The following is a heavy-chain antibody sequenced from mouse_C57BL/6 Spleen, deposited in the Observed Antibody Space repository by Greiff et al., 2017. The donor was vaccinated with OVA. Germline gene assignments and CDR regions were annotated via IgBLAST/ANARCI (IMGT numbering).Heavy chain of an antibody. CDR3: ARELRQYYYAMDY. V-gene: IGHV1-18*01. CDR1: GYTFTDYN. D-gene: IGHD3-2*02. J-gene: IGHJ4*01. Sequence: EVKLMESGPELVKPGASVKIPCKASGYTFTDYNMDWVKQSHGKSLEWIGDINPNNGGTIYNQKFKGKATLTVDKSSSTAYMELRSLTSEDTAVYYCARELRQYYYAMDYWGQGTSVTVSS. CDR2: INPNNGGT.